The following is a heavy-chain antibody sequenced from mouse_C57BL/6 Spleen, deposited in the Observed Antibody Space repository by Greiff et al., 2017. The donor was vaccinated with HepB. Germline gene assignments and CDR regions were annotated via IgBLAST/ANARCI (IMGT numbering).Heavy chain of an antibody. Sequence: EVQRVESGGGLVKPGGSLKLSCAASGFTFSSYAMSWVRQTPEKRLEWVATISDGGSYTYYPDNVKGRFPISRDNAKNNLYLQMSHLKSEDTAMYYCARIHGSSYYFDYWGQGTTLTVSS. CDR2: ISDGGSYT. CDR3: ARIHGSSYYFDY. J-gene: IGHJ2*01. CDR1: GFTFSSYA. V-gene: IGHV5-4*01. D-gene: IGHD1-1*01.